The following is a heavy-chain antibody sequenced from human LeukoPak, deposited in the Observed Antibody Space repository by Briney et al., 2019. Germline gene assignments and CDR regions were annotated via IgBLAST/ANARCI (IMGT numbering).Heavy chain of an antibody. J-gene: IGHJ3*01. CDR2: ISGSGSST. CDR1: GSTFSRHV. Sequence: GGSLRLSCAASGSTFSRHVMSWVRQAPGKGLEWASGISGSGSSTFYADSVKGRFTISRDNSKNTLYVEMNSLRDEDTAVYYCAKDLGRNRERPYALDFWGQGTMVTVSS. V-gene: IGHV3-23*01. D-gene: IGHD1-14*01. CDR3: AKDLGRNRERPYALDF.